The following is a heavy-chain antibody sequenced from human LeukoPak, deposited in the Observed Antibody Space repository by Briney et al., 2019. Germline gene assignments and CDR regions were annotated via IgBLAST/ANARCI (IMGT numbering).Heavy chain of an antibody. CDR1: GFTFSDYY. D-gene: IGHD6-13*01. V-gene: IGHV3-11*01. CDR3: ANLNAGSSWLHYDAFDI. CDR2: ISSSGSTI. Sequence: GGSLRLSCAASGFTFSDYYMSWIRQAPGKGLEWVSYISSSGSTIYYADSVKGRFTISRDNSKNTLYLQMNSLRAEDTAVYYCANLNAGSSWLHYDAFDIWGQGTMVTVSS. J-gene: IGHJ3*02.